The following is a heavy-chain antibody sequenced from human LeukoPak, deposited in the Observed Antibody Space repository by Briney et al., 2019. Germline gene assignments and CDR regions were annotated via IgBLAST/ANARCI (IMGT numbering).Heavy chain of an antibody. J-gene: IGHJ4*02. V-gene: IGHV4-59*12. CDR2: IYYSGST. CDR3: AREVASLDY. D-gene: IGHD2-21*01. CDR1: GGSISSYY. Sequence: SETLSLTCTVSGGSISSYYWSWIRQPPGKGLEWIGYIYYSGSTNCNPSLKSRVTMSVDTSKNQFSLRLSSVTAADTAVYYCAREVASLDYWGQGTLVTVSS.